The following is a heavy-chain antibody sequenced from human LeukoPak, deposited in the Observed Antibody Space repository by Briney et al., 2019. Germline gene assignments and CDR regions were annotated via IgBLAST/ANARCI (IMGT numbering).Heavy chain of an antibody. Sequence: SETLSLTCTVSGGSISSGDYYWSWIRQPPGKGREWFGYIYYSGITYYNPSLKSRVTISVDTSKNQFSLKLSSVTAADTAVYYCASVPVRERESYFDYWGQGTLVTVSS. J-gene: IGHJ4*02. CDR1: GGSISSGDYY. V-gene: IGHV4-30-4*01. D-gene: IGHD1-1*01. CDR3: ASVPVRERESYFDY. CDR2: IYYSGIT.